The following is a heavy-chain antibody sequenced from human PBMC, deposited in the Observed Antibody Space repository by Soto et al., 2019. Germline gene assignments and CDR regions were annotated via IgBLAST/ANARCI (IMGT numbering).Heavy chain of an antibody. D-gene: IGHD4-17*01. CDR3: VSQRTTVPTQAYFDY. CDR1: CCSVTNSSYY. Sequence: ETLSLTCTFSCCSVTNSSYYWGWIRQSPGKGLEWIGSAYYRGRSYSKSPVKSRVTISVDTSKNRFSLSLNSVTASDTAVYFCVSQRTTVPTQAYFDYWGPGALVTVSS. J-gene: IGHJ4*02. CDR2: AYYRGRS. V-gene: IGHV4-39*01.